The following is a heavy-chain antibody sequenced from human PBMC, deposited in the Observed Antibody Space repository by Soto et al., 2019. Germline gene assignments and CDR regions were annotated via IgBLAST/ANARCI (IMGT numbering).Heavy chain of an antibody. J-gene: IGHJ5*02. V-gene: IGHV3-15*01. CDR3: TTGAFFAT. CDR2: IKSKPNGGTR. CDR1: GFTFSNAW. Sequence: EVQLVESGGGLVKPGGSLRLSCVGSGFTFSNAWMSWVRQAPGKGLEWVGRIKSKPNGGTRDYAAPVKGRFAVSRDDSKNTFFLQMNSLTIEDAAVYYCTTGAFFATWGQGPLVTVSS.